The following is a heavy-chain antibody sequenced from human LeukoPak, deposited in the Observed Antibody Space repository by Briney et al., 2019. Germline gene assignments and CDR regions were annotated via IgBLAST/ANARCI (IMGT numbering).Heavy chain of an antibody. Sequence: SETLSLTCAVYGGSFSGYYWSWIRQPPGKGPEWIGEINHSGSTNYNPSLKSRVTISVDTSKNQFSLKLSSVTAADTAVYYCARRTDCSSTSCYRTSYYGMDVWGQGTTVTVS. V-gene: IGHV4-34*01. J-gene: IGHJ6*02. D-gene: IGHD2-2*01. CDR1: GGSFSGYY. CDR2: INHSGST. CDR3: ARRTDCSSTSCYRTSYYGMDV.